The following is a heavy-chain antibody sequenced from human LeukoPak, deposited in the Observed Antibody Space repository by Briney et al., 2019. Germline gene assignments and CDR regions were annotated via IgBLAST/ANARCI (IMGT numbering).Heavy chain of an antibody. CDR2: INPNSGGT. Sequence: ASVKVSCTASGYTFTGYYMHWVRQAPGQGLEWMGWINPNSGGTNYAQKFQGRVTMTRDTSISTAYMELSRLRSDDTAVYYCARDFGSTVTTPDYWGQGTLVTVSS. J-gene: IGHJ4*02. CDR1: GYTFTGYY. D-gene: IGHD4-17*01. CDR3: ARDFGSTVTTPDY. V-gene: IGHV1-2*02.